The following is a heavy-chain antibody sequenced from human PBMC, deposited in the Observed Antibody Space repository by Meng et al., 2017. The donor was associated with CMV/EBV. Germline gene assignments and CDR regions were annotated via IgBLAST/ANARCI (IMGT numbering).Heavy chain of an antibody. CDR1: GFTFSSYA. Sequence: GESLKISCAASGFTFSSYAMSWVRQAPGKGLEWVSAISGGGGSTYYADSVKGRFIISRDNSKNTLYLQMNSLRAEDTAVYYCAKTTAVDTRSYYYYGMDVWGQGTTVTVSS. D-gene: IGHD6-13*01. CDR3: AKTTAVDTRSYYYYGMDV. CDR2: ISGGGGST. V-gene: IGHV3-23*01. J-gene: IGHJ6*02.